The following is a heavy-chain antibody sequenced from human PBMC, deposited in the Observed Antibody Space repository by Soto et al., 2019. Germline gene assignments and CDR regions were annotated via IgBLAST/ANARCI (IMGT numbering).Heavy chain of an antibody. CDR2: VSHDGRKT. CDR3: AKGGRQWLVTSDFNY. J-gene: IGHJ4*02. V-gene: IGHV3-30*18. Sequence: VPLVESGGGVVQPGRSLRLSCAASGFTFSDYAMHWVRQAPGKGLEWVAVVSHDGRKTHYADSVNGRFTISRDSSKNTVSLEMTSLRAEDTAVYYCAKGGRQWLVTSDFNYWGQGALVTVSS. CDR1: GFTFSDYA. D-gene: IGHD6-19*01.